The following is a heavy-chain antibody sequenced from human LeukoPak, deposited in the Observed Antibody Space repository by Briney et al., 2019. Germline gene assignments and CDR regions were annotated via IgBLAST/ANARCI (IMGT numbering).Heavy chain of an antibody. CDR3: ARGLGDAGMVDGGY. J-gene: IGHJ4*02. Sequence: GASVKVSCKASGYTFTDYYMHWVRQAPGQGPEWMGWINPNSGGTNYAQKFQGRVTMTRDTSISTAYMELSRLRSDDTAVYYCARGLGDAGMVDGGYWGQGTLVTVSS. CDR2: INPNSGGT. V-gene: IGHV1-2*02. D-gene: IGHD5-18*01. CDR1: GYTFTDYY.